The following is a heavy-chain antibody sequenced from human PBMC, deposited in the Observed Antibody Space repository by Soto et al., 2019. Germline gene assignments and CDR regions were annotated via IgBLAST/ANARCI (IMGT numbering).Heavy chain of an antibody. J-gene: IGHJ5*02. CDR3: ARYPRELELRDYWFDP. CDR1: GGTFSSYA. CDR2: IIPSFGTA. Sequence: QVQLVQSGAEVKKPGSSVKVSCKASGGTFSSYAISWVRQAPGQGLEWMGGIIPSFGTANYAQKFQGRVTINADDSTSTAYMELSSLRSEDTAVYYCARYPRELELRDYWFDPWGQGTLVTVSS. D-gene: IGHD1-7*01. V-gene: IGHV1-69*01.